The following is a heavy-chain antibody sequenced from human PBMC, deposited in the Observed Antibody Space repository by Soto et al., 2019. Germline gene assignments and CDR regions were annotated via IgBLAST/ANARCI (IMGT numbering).Heavy chain of an antibody. CDR2: IWHDGSKK. CDR3: ARDLTGYYAFDI. D-gene: IGHD1-26*01. Sequence: QVQLVESGGGVVQPGRSLRLSCAASGFTFSSYGMHWVRQAPGKGLEWVAVIWHDGSKKYYADSVKGRFTISRENSKNTLYLQMNSLRAEDTAVSYCARDLTGYYAFDIWGRGTMVTVSS. CDR1: GFTFSSYG. J-gene: IGHJ3*02. V-gene: IGHV3-33*01.